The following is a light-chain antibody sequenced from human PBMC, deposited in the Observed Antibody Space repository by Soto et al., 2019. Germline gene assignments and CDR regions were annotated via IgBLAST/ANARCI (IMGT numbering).Light chain of an antibody. CDR1: SSDVGGYNY. CDR3: SSYTSTTTRV. CDR2: EVS. V-gene: IGLV2-14*03. J-gene: IGLJ1*01. Sequence: QSVLTQPASVSGSPGQSITISCTGTSSDVGGYNYVSWYQQHPGKGPKLMIYEVSNRPSGVSNRFSGSKSGNTATLTISGLQAEDEADYYCSSYTSTTTRVFGTGTKVHRP.